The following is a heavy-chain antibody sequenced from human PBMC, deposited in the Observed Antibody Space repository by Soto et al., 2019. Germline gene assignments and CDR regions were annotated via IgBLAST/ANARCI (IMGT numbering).Heavy chain of an antibody. V-gene: IGHV4-59*01. CDR2: IYYSGST. J-gene: IGHJ6*03. D-gene: IGHD6-13*01. CDR1: GGSISSCY. Sequence: SETLSLTCPVSGGSISSCYCGWIRQPAGKGLEWIGHIYYSGSTNNKPSLKSLVTISVDTSKTQFSLKLSSVTAADTAVYYCARNPGAAAGRGYYYNMDVWGKGTTVTVSS. CDR3: ARNPGAAAGRGYYYNMDV.